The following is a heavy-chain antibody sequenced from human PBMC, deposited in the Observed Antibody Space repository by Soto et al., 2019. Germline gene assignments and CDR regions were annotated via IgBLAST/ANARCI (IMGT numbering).Heavy chain of an antibody. D-gene: IGHD6-13*01. CDR3: ARVGVVTAAGTSDY. V-gene: IGHV3-11*06. CDR2: ISGTSDSK. J-gene: IGHJ4*02. CDR1: GFTFSDYY. Sequence: QVQLVESGGGLVRPGGSLRLSCAASGFTFSDYYMTWIRQVPGKGLEWVAYISGTSDSKTYADSVTGRFTISRDNAKNSLYLQMNSLRAEDTAVYYCARVGVVTAAGTSDYWGQGTLVTVSS.